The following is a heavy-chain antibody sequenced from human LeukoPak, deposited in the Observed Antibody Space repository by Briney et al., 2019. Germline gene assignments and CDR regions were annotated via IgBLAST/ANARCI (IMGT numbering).Heavy chain of an antibody. J-gene: IGHJ4*02. D-gene: IGHD3-22*01. CDR1: GFTFSSYA. CDR3: ARDPTHYYDSSGYGPMYY. V-gene: IGHV3-23*01. CDR2: ISGSGGST. Sequence: GGSLRLSCAASGFTFSSYAMSWVRQAPGKGLEWVSAISGSGGSTYYADSVKGRFTISRDNSKNTLYLQMNSLRAEDTAVYYCARDPTHYYDSSGYGPMYYWGQGTLVTVSS.